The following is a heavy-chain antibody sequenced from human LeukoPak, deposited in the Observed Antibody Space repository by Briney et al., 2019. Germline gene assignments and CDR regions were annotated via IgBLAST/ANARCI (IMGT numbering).Heavy chain of an antibody. CDR3: AKGSLSPIVVVPAAMEIDY. J-gene: IGHJ4*02. CDR1: GFIFSTYG. V-gene: IGHV3-23*01. Sequence: GGSLRLSCAASGFIFSTYGMYWVRQAPGKGLEWVSAISGSGGSTYYADSVKGRFTISRDNSKNTLYLQMNSLRAEDTAVYYCAKGSLSPIVVVPAAMEIDYWGQGTLVTVSS. D-gene: IGHD2-2*01. CDR2: ISGSGGST.